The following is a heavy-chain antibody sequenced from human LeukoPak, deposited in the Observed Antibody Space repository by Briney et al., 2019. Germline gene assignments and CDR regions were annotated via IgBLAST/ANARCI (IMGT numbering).Heavy chain of an antibody. CDR1: GYTFTSYG. CDR3: ARLEFHYHENKGYGYMDV. V-gene: IGHV1-69*13. J-gene: IGHJ6*04. Sequence: ASVKVSCKASGYTFTSYGVNWVRQAPGQGLEWMGGIIPMFGTADPAQRFQGRVTITADESTSTAYMELTSLRSEDTAVYYCARLEFHYHENKGYGYMDVWGKGTTVIISS. CDR2: IIPMFGTA. D-gene: IGHD2/OR15-2a*01.